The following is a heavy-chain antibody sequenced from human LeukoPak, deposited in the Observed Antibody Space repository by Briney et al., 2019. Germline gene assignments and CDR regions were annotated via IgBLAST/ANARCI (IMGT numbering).Heavy chain of an antibody. Sequence: PGGSLRLSCAASGFTFSSYAMSWVRQAPGKGLEWVSAISGSGGSTYNADSVKGRFTISRDNSKNTLYLQMNSLRAEDTAVYYCAKGDGKYYYDSSGYCPFDYWGQGTLVTVSS. CDR2: ISGSGGST. CDR1: GFTFSSYA. J-gene: IGHJ4*02. D-gene: IGHD3-22*01. V-gene: IGHV3-23*01. CDR3: AKGDGKYYYDSSGYCPFDY.